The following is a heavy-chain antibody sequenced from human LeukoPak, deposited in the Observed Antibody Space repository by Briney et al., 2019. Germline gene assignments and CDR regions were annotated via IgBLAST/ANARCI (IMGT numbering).Heavy chain of an antibody. Sequence: GSLRLSCAASGFTFSTYAMSWVRQAPGKGLEWIGYIYYSGSTNYNPSLKSRVTISVDTSKNQFSLKLSSVTAADTAVYYCARIGPYSYGYWYFDYWGQGTLVTVSS. CDR3: ARIGPYSYGYWYFDY. D-gene: IGHD5-18*01. J-gene: IGHJ4*02. V-gene: IGHV4-59*01. CDR1: GFTFSTYA. CDR2: IYYSGST.